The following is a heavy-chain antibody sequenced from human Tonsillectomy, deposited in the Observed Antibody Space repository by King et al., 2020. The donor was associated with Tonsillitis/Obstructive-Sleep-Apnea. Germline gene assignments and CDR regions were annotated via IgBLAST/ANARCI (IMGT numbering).Heavy chain of an antibody. J-gene: IGHJ3*02. V-gene: IGHV5-10-1*01. D-gene: IGHD4-17*01. CDR3: ARDYGDRGAFDI. CDR1: GFSFTNYW. Sequence: QLVQSGAEVKKPGESLRISCKGSGFSFTNYWITWVRQTPGEGLEWMGRIDPTDSYATYSPSFQGHVTISADKSISTAYLQWRSLNASDTATYFCARDYGDRGAFDIWGQGTTVIVSS. CDR2: IDPTDSYA.